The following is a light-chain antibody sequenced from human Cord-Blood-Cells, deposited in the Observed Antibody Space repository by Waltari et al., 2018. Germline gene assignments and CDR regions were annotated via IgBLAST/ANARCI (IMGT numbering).Light chain of an antibody. Sequence: DIQMTQSPSPPSVCVEERVTTSCRASQSISSYLNWYQQKPGKAPKLLIYAASSLQSGVPSRFSGSGSGTDFTLTISSLQPEDFATYYCQQSYSTPGYTFGQGTKLEIK. CDR1: QSISSY. CDR2: AAS. J-gene: IGKJ2*01. V-gene: IGKV1-39*01. CDR3: QQSYSTPGYT.